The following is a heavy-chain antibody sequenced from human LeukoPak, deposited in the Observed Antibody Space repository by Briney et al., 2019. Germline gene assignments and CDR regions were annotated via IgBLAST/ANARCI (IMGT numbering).Heavy chain of an antibody. CDR3: ARGVTGRPLGY. Sequence: GGSLRLSCAASGFTVSSNYMSWVRQAPGKGLEWVSVIYSGGSTYYADSVKGRFTISRDNSKNTLYHQMNSLRAEDTAVYYCARGVTGRPLGYWGQGTLVTVSS. D-gene: IGHD1-20*01. J-gene: IGHJ4*02. V-gene: IGHV3-66*02. CDR1: GFTVSSNY. CDR2: IYSGGST.